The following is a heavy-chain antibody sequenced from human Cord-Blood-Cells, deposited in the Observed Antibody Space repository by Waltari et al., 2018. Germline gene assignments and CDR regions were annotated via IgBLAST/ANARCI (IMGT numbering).Heavy chain of an antibody. Sequence: EVQLVQSGAEVKKPGESLKISCKGSGYSFTSYWIGWVRQMPGQGLEWMGIIYPGDSDTRYSPSFQGQVTISADKSISTAYLQWSSLKASDTAMYYCATQGGFHCSSTSCYAFDIWGQGTMVTVSS. V-gene: IGHV5-51*01. CDR1: GYSFTSYW. D-gene: IGHD2-2*01. CDR3: ATQGGFHCSSTSCYAFDI. CDR2: IYPGDSDT. J-gene: IGHJ3*02.